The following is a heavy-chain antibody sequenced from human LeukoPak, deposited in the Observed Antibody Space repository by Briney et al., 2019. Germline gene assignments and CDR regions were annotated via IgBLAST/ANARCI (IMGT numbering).Heavy chain of an antibody. J-gene: IGHJ4*02. CDR1: GFTLSSYE. CDR3: ARRGYYDTSGYLFDD. Sequence: PGGSLRLSCAASGFTLSSYEMNWVRQAPGRGLEWDSYISSSGSSIYYVDSVKGRFIISRDNAKNSLFLQMNSLRAEDTAVYYCARRGYYDTSGYLFDDWDQGTLVTVSS. V-gene: IGHV3-48*03. D-gene: IGHD3-22*01. CDR2: ISSSGSSI.